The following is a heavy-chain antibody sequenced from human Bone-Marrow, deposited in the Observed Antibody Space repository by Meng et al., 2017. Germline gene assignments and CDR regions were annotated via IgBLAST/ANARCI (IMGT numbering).Heavy chain of an antibody. J-gene: IGHJ1*01. CDR3: ARGVVADPPGD. CDR2: IYQSGST. V-gene: IGHV4-61*01. Sequence: GQLQDAGPGLVRSSENLFLTCPVSGASGNTGSYYWSWIRQPPGRGLELIGFIYQSGSTNNNPSLKSRVTISLDMSSNQFSLTLNSVTAADTAIYYCARGVVADPPGDWGRGTLVTVSS. D-gene: IGHD2-15*01. CDR1: GASGNTGSYY.